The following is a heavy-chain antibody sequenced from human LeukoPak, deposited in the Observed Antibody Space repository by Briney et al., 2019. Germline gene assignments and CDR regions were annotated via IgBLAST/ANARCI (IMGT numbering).Heavy chain of an antibody. CDR1: GYTFTSYG. D-gene: IGHD3-9*01. Sequence: SVKVSCKASGYTFTSYGISWVRQAPGQGLEWMGRIIPILGIANYAQKFQGRVTITADKSTSTAYMELSSLRSEDTAVYYCARAHYDILTGYYMGIDPWGQGTLVTVSS. CDR3: ARAHYDILTGYYMGIDP. J-gene: IGHJ5*02. CDR2: IIPILGIA. V-gene: IGHV1-69*04.